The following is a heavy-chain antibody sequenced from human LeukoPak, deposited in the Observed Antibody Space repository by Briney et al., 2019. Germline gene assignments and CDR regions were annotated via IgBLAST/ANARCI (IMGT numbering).Heavy chain of an antibody. V-gene: IGHV3-30-3*01. CDR1: GFTFSSYA. D-gene: IGHD2-2*01. J-gene: IGHJ4*02. CDR2: ISYDGSNK. Sequence: GGSLRLSCAASGFTFSSYAMHWVRQAPGKGLEWVAVISYDGSNKYYADSVKGRFTISRDNSKSTLYLQMNSLRAEDTAVYYCARGDPLVGVPAAIGPPFDYWGQGTLVTVSS. CDR3: ARGDPLVGVPAAIGPPFDY.